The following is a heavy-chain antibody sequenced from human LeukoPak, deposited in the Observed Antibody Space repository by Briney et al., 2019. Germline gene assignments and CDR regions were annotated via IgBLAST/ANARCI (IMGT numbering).Heavy chain of an antibody. J-gene: IGHJ2*01. Sequence: RPSETLSLTCAVYGGPFSGYYWSWIRQPPGKGLEWIGEINHSGSTNYNPSLKSRVTISVDTSKNQFSLKLSSVTAADTAVYYCARNPASIAARRRYFDLWGRGTLVTVSS. D-gene: IGHD6-6*01. CDR1: GGPFSGYY. V-gene: IGHV4-34*01. CDR2: INHSGST. CDR3: ARNPASIAARRRYFDL.